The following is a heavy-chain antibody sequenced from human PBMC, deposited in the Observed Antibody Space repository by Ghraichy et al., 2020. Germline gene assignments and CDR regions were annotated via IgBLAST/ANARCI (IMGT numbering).Heavy chain of an antibody. D-gene: IGHD2-8*01. V-gene: IGHV4-59*12. CDR2: MYSSGDT. J-gene: IGHJ4*01. CDR3: ARSPYSNNWYAFGY. CDR1: GGSISSYY. Sequence: SETLSLTCTVSGGSISSYYWSWIRQPPGKGLEWIGCMYSSGDTNYNPSLRSRVTLSLDSSKNQFSLKLTSVTAADTAMYYCARSPYSNNWYAFGYWGHGTLVTVSS.